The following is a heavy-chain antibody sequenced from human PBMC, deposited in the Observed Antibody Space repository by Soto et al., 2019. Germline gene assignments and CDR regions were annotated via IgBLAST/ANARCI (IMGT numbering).Heavy chain of an antibody. J-gene: IGHJ4*02. CDR2: ITDSGTGT. CDR1: GFTFSSCG. V-gene: IGHV3-23*01. CDR3: AKGLINGRWYAED. Sequence: EVHLLESGGGLVHPGESLGLSCGASGFTFSSCGMTWVRQAPGKGLEWVSCITDSGTGTYYADSVKGRFTISRDNSKNTMYLQMNNLRAEDTGVYYCAKGLINGRWYAEDWGQGTLVTVSS. D-gene: IGHD6-13*01.